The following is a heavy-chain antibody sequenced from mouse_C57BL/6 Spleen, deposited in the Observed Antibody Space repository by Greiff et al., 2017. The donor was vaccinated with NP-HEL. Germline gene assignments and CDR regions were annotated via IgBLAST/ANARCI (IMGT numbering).Heavy chain of an antibody. J-gene: IGHJ3*01. Sequence: VQLKQSGAELVKPGASVKLSCTASGFNIKDYYMHWVKQRTEQGLEWIGRIDPEDGETKYALKFQGKATITADTSSNTAYLQLSSLTSEDTAVYYCARTLDGGFAYWGQGTLVTVSA. CDR3: ARTLDGGFAY. CDR1: GFNIKDYY. CDR2: IDPEDGET. D-gene: IGHD2-3*01. V-gene: IGHV14-2*01.